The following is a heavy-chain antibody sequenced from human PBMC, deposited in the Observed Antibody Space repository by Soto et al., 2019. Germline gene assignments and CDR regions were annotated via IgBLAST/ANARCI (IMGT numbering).Heavy chain of an antibody. CDR3: ARVRDSSGWYDPLVY. CDR1: GGSISSYY. CDR2: IYTSGST. V-gene: IGHV4-4*07. Sequence: SETLSLTCTVSGGSISSYYWSWIRQPAGKGLEWTGRIYTSGSTNYNPSLKSRVTMSVDTSKNQFSLKLSSVTAADTAVYYCARVRDSSGWYDPLVYWGQGTLVTVSS. D-gene: IGHD6-19*01. J-gene: IGHJ4*02.